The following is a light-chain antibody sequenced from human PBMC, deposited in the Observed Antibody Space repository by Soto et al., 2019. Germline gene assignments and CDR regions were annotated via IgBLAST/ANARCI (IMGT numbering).Light chain of an antibody. J-gene: IGLJ3*02. CDR1: SSNIGSNF. Sequence: QAVVTQPPSASGTPGQKVTISCSGSSSNIGSNFVYWYQQLPGTAPKLLIYSNNHRPSGVPDRFSGSKSGTSASLAISGLRSEHEADYYCAAWDDSLSGWVFGGGTKLTVL. CDR2: SNN. CDR3: AAWDDSLSGWV. V-gene: IGLV1-47*02.